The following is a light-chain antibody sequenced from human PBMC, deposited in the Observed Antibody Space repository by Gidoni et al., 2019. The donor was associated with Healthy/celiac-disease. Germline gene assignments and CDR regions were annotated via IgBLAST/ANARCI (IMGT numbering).Light chain of an antibody. CDR1: QSVSSY. V-gene: IGKV3-11*01. CDR2: DAS. CDR3: QQRSNWWT. Sequence: DIVLTQSPATLSLSPGERATLSCRASQSVSSYLAWYHQKPGQAPRLLIYDASNRATGIPARFSGSGSGTDFTLTISSLEPEDFAVYYCQQRSNWWTFGQGTKVEIK. J-gene: IGKJ1*01.